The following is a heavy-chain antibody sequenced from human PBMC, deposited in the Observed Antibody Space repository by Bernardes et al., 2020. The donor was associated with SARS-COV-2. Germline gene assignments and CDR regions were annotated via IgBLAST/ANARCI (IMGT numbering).Heavy chain of an antibody. J-gene: IGHJ4*02. CDR3: ASFDDNAGYKLDY. D-gene: IGHD3-9*01. Sequence: GGSLRLSCAASGFTFSRFWMAWVRQAPGKGLEWVANIKEDGSEKYYVDSVGGRFTISRDNAKNSLYLQMNGLRAEDTALYYCASFDDNAGYKLDYWGQGTLVTVSS. V-gene: IGHV3-7*01. CDR2: IKEDGSEK. CDR1: GFTFSRFW.